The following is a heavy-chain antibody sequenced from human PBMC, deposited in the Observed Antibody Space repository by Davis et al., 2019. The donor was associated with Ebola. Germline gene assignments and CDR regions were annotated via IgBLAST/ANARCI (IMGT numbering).Heavy chain of an antibody. V-gene: IGHV3-23*01. CDR1: GFIFSSYA. CDR2: FSGSGGST. D-gene: IGHD3-22*01. Sequence: GESLITSCAASGFIFSSYAMSWVRQAPSKGLEWAPTFSGSGGSTSYADSVTGRFTISRDNSKNTLYLQMNSLRAEDSAVNYSEKDGYYEGRKTLDIWGQGKMVTVSS. CDR3: EKDGYYEGRKTLDI. J-gene: IGHJ3*02.